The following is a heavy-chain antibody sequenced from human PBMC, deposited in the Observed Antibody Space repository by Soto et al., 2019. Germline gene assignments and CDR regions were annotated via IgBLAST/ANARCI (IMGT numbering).Heavy chain of an antibody. CDR2: IVVGSGNT. Sequence: ASVKVSCKVSGFTFITSTVQWVRQARGQPLEWIGWIVVGSGNTIYAQKFQERVTFTRDESTSTAYMELSSLRSEDTGVYYCAAGEYHDTSGYSSDYWGQGTLVTVSS. J-gene: IGHJ4*02. CDR3: AAGEYHDTSGYSSDY. V-gene: IGHV1-58*01. CDR1: GFTFITST. D-gene: IGHD3-3*01.